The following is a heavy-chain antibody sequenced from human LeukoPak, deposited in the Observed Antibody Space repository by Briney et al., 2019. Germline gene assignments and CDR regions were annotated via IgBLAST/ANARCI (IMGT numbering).Heavy chain of an antibody. J-gene: IGHJ6*03. CDR1: GYTFTGYY. CDR2: INPNSGGT. CDR3: ARVVVVAPDYYYYYKDV. V-gene: IGHV1-2*02. D-gene: IGHD2-2*01. Sequence: ASVKVSCKASGYTFTGYYMHWVRQAPGQGLEWMGWINPNSGGTNYAQKFQGRVTMTRDTSISTAYMELSRLRSDDTAVYYCARVVVVAPDYYYYYKDVWGKGTTVTVSS.